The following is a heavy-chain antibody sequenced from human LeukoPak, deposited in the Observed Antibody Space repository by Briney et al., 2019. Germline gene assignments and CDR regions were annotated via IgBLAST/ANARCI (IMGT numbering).Heavy chain of an antibody. CDR3: ARDGTAAGLYFDL. Sequence: PGGSLRLSCAVSGFTFTDYWMNWVRQAPGKGLEWVASIRQDGSEKTYVDSVKGRFTISRDNTKNSLSLQVNSLRVEDTAVYYCARDGTAAGLYFDLWGPGTLVTVSS. D-gene: IGHD6-13*01. CDR1: GFTFTDYW. V-gene: IGHV3-7*01. CDR2: IRQDGSEK. J-gene: IGHJ4*01.